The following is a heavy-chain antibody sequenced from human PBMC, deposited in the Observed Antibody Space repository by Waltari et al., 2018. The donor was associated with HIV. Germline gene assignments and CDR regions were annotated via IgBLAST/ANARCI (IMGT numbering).Heavy chain of an antibody. D-gene: IGHD2-2*01. CDR3: ARVYCSSTSCLFDY. CDR1: GGSISTYY. V-gene: IGHV4-4*07. Sequence: QVQLQESGPGLVKPSETLSLTCTVSGGSISTYYWRWIRPAAGKGLEWIGRVYASGSTNYNPSLKSRVTMSVDTSKNQFSLKLSSVTAADTAVYYCARVYCSSTSCLFDYWGQGALVTVSS. J-gene: IGHJ4*02. CDR2: VYASGST.